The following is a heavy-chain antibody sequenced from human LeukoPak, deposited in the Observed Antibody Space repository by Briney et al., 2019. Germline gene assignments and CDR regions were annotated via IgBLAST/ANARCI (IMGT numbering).Heavy chain of an antibody. Sequence: PGGSLRHSCAASGFTVSNNCMIWVRQAPGKGLEWVSIVYIGGSTYYADSVKGRFTISRDNSKNTLFLQMNTLRAEDTAVYYCARESSSWKYYFDFRGQGTLVTVSS. CDR2: VYIGGST. J-gene: IGHJ4*02. CDR3: ARESSSWKYYFDF. CDR1: GFTVSNNC. V-gene: IGHV3-66*01. D-gene: IGHD6-13*01.